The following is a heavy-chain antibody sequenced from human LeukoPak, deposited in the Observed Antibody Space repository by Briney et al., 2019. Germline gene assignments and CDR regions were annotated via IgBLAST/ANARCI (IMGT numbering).Heavy chain of an antibody. CDR1: GFTFSSYT. CDR2: ISAGGGST. D-gene: IGHD1-26*01. Sequence: QPGGSLRLSCAASGFTFSSYTMNWVRQAPGKGLEWVSTISAGGGSTYYADSVKGRFTISRDNSKNTLYLQMNSLRGEDTAVYYCAKAYIGTYCLQHWGQGTLVTVSS. J-gene: IGHJ1*01. V-gene: IGHV3-23*01. CDR3: AKAYIGTYCLQH.